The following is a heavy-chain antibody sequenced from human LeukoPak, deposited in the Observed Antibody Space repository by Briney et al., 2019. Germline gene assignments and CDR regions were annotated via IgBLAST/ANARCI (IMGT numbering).Heavy chain of an antibody. CDR2: INWNGGST. J-gene: IGHJ4*02. CDR1: GFTFDDYG. Sequence: GGSLRLFXAASGFTFDDYGMSWVGQAPGKGLEWVSGINWNGGSTGYADSVKGRFTISRDNAKNSLYLQMNSLRAEDTALYYCARDIVVVPDGYYFDYWGQGTLVTVSS. V-gene: IGHV3-20*04. CDR3: ARDIVVVPDGYYFDY. D-gene: IGHD2-2*01.